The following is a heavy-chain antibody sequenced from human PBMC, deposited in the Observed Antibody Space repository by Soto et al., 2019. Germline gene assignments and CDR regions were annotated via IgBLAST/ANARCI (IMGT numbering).Heavy chain of an antibody. Sequence: ASVKVSCKASGYTFTSYGISWVRQAPGQGLEWMGWFNAYNGNTHSAQKLQGRVTMTTDTSTSTAYMELRSLRSDDTAVYYCVRLIGNSWLDSWGQGTLVTVSS. J-gene: IGHJ5*01. V-gene: IGHV1-18*01. CDR2: FNAYNGNT. CDR3: VRLIGNSWLDS. CDR1: GYTFTSYG. D-gene: IGHD3-16*01.